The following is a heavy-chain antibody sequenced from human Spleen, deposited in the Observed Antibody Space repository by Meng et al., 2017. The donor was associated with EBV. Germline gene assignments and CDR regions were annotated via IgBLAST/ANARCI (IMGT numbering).Heavy chain of an antibody. V-gene: IGHV7-4-1*02. Sequence: QVQLVPSGSELKKPGASVKVSCKASGYSSTNYAMNWLRQAPGQGLEWMGWINTNTGNPTYAPGFTGRFVFSLDTSVSTAYLQINSLKTEDTAVYYCARELGWYFLFWGRGTLVTVSS. D-gene: IGHD6-6*01. CDR1: GYSSTNYA. CDR3: ARELGWYFLF. J-gene: IGHJ2*01. CDR2: INTNTGNP.